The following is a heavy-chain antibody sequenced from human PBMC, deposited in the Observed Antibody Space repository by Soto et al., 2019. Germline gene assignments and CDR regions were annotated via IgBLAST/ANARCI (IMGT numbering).Heavy chain of an antibody. CDR1: GASISSYY. CDR3: ARAVRDTILIDY. Sequence: SETLSLTCTVSGASISSYYWTWIRQPPGKGLEYIGYIYYSGSTYQNPSLKGRVTISVDTSKNQFSLKLSSVTAADTAVYYCARAVRDTILIDYWGQGTPVTVSS. J-gene: IGHJ4*02. D-gene: IGHD2-15*01. CDR2: IYYSGST. V-gene: IGHV4-59*01.